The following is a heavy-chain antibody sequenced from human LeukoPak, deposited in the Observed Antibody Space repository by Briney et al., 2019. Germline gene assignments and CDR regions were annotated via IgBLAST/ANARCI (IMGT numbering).Heavy chain of an antibody. D-gene: IGHD3-9*01. J-gene: IGHJ4*02. V-gene: IGHV3-7*01. CDR2: IKQDGSEK. CDR1: GFTFSSYW. Sequence: GGSLRLSCAASGFTFSSYWMSWVRQAPGKGLEWVANIKQDGSEKYYVDSVKGRFTISRDNAKNSLYLQMNSLRAEDTAVYYCARAPTRSSDLVTGYLFDYWGQGTLVTVSS. CDR3: ARAPTRSSDLVTGYLFDY.